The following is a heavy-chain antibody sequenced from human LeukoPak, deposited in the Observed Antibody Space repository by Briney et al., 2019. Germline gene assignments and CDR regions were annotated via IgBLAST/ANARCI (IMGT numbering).Heavy chain of an antibody. CDR2: INHSGST. V-gene: IGHV4-38-2*02. CDR3: ARVPTGYYYDILTGYYKV. Sequence: PSETLSLTCTVSGYSISSGYYWGWIRQPPGKGLEWIGEINHSGSTNYNPSLKSRVTISVDKSKNQFSLKLSSVTAADTAVYYCARVPTGYYYDILTGYYKVWGQGTLVTVSS. D-gene: IGHD3-9*01. CDR1: GYSISSGYY. J-gene: IGHJ4*02.